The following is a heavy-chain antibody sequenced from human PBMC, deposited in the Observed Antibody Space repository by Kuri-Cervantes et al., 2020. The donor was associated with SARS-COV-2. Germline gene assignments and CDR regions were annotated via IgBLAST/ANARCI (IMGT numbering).Heavy chain of an antibody. D-gene: IGHD6-19*01. CDR1: GFTFSDHY. V-gene: IGHV3-72*01. Sequence: GGSLRLSCAASGFTFSDHYMDWVRQAPGKGLEWVGRTRNKANSYTTEYAASVKGRFTISRDDSKNSLYLQMNSLKTEDTAVYYCASAVVGLFDYWGQGTLVTVSS. CDR3: ASAVVGLFDY. J-gene: IGHJ4*02. CDR2: TRNKANSYTT.